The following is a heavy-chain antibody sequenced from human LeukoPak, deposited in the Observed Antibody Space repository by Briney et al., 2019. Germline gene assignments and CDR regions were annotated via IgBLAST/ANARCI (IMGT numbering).Heavy chain of an antibody. CDR1: GFSLSTYW. CDR2: IKQDGSDK. J-gene: IGHJ4*02. D-gene: IGHD3-22*01. CDR3: ARGPRYYHDSSGYSSGYSYFDY. Sequence: GGSLRLXCVDSGFSLSTYWMSWDRQAPGKGLEWVANIKQDGSDKYYVDSVKGRFTISRDNAKNSLYLQMNSLRAEDTAVYYCARGPRYYHDSSGYSSGYSYFDYWGQGTLDTVSS. V-gene: IGHV3-7*01.